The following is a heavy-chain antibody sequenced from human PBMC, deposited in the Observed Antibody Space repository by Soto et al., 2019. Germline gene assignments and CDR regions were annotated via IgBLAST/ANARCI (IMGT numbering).Heavy chain of an antibody. CDR2: IWYDGSNK. CDR3: ARRRQWLVDY. Sequence: QVQLVESGGGVVQPGRSLRLSCAASGFTFSSYGMHWVRQAPGKGLEWVAVIWYDGSNKYYADSVKGRFTISRDNSKSTLYLQMNSLRAEDTAVYYCARRRQWLVDYWGQGTLVTVSS. V-gene: IGHV3-33*01. D-gene: IGHD6-19*01. CDR1: GFTFSSYG. J-gene: IGHJ4*02.